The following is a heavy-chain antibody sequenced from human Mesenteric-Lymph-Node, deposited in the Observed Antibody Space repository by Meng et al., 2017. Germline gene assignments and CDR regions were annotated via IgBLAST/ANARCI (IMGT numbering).Heavy chain of an antibody. CDR2: IYLGDSDT. CDR3: AKPKGYCTDGSCYIDAFDL. J-gene: IGHJ3*01. D-gene: IGHD2-8*01. Sequence: GGSLRLSCKGSGYSFANFWIGWVRQMPGKGLEWMGIIYLGDSDTRYRPSFQGQVTISADKSINTAYLQWSRLKASDTAMYYCAKPKGYCTDGSCYIDAFDLWGQGTMVTVSS. V-gene: IGHV5-51*01. CDR1: GYSFANFW.